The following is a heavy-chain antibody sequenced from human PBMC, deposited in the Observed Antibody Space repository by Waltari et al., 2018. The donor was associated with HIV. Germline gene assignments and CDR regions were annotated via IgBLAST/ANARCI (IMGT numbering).Heavy chain of an antibody. V-gene: IGHV3-30*04. J-gene: IGHJ6*02. CDR2: ITYDGGNQ. Sequence: VQSGGGVAPPGRSLRLSCTASGVMISNHAMHWVRQSADKRLEWVAVITYDGGNQFVTDSLKGRFIISRDNARDTLYLEMKLLKVEDSGIYYCVRRSVLGLDLWGQGTTVIVS. CDR1: GVMISNHA. D-gene: IGHD6-19*01. CDR3: VRRSVLGLDL.